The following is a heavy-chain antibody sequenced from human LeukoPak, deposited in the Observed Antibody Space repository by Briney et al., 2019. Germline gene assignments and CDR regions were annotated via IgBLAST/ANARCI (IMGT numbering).Heavy chain of an antibody. CDR1: GFTFSSYS. V-gene: IGHV3-21*01. J-gene: IGHJ4*02. CDR3: AREPFDSSGYYYFDY. CDR2: ISSSSSYI. Sequence: GGSLRLSCAASGFTFSSYSMDWVRQAPGKGLEWVSSISSSSSYIYYADSVKGRFTISRDNAKNSLYLQMNSLRAEDTAVYYCAREPFDSSGYYYFDYWGQGTLVTVSS. D-gene: IGHD3-22*01.